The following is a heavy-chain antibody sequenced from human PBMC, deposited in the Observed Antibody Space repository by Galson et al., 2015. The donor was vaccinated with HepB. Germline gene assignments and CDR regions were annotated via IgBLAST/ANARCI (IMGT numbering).Heavy chain of an antibody. D-gene: IGHD1-26*01. CDR1: GFTFDDYA. CDR3: AKAGKVGPIFYYYYMDV. Sequence: SLRLSCAVSGFTFDDYAMHWVRQAPGKGLEWVSGISWNSGTMDYADSVKGRFTISRDNTKNSLYLQMNSLRAEDTALYYCAKAGKVGPIFYYYYMDVWGKGTTVTVSS. CDR2: ISWNSGTM. V-gene: IGHV3-9*01. J-gene: IGHJ6*03.